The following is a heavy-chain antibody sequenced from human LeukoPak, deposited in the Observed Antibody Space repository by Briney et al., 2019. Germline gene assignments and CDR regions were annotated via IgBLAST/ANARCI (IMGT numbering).Heavy chain of an antibody. CDR3: SRMGARDFFDY. J-gene: IGHJ4*02. D-gene: IGHD1-26*01. CDR1: GGSISSYY. Sequence: SETLSLTCSVPGGSISSYYWSWIRQPPGKGLEWIGYMYNSGSTNYNPSLKSRVSMSVDTSKNQFSLKLTSVTAADTAVYYCSRMGARDFFDYWGQGTLVTVSS. CDR2: MYNSGST. V-gene: IGHV4-59*01.